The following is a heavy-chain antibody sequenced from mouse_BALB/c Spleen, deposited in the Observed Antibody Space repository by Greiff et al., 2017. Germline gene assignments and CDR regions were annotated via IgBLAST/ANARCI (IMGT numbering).Heavy chain of an antibody. Sequence: QVQLQQSGAELVRPGVSVKISCKGSGYTFTDYAMHWVKQSHAKSLEWIGVISTYYGDASYNQKFKGKATMTVDKSSSTAYMQLARLTSEDSAIYYCAREEGSHYGNYGGFAYWGQGTLVTVSA. CDR3: AREEGSHYGNYGGFAY. D-gene: IGHD2-1*01. V-gene: IGHV1S137*01. J-gene: IGHJ3*01. CDR1: GYTFTDYA. CDR2: ISTYYGDA.